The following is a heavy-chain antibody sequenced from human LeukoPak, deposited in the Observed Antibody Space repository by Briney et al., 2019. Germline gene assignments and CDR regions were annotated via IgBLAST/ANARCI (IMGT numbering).Heavy chain of an antibody. V-gene: IGHV4-38-2*02. CDR3: ARDISGSSGVFDI. J-gene: IGHJ3*02. D-gene: IGHD6-6*01. Sequence: SETLSLTCTVSGYSVSSGNYWGWIRQPPGKGLEWIGSMYHSGDTYKNPSLKSRVTISVDTSKNQFSLKLSSVTAADTAVYYCARDISGSSGVFDIWGQGTMVTVSS. CDR1: GYSVSSGNY. CDR2: MYHSGDT.